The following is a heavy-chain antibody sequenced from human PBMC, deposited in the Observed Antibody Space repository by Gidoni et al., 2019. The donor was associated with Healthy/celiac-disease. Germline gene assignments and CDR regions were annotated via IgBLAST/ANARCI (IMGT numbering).Heavy chain of an antibody. V-gene: IGHV4-59*01. D-gene: IGHD3-22*01. CDR1: GGSISSYY. CDR2: IYYSGST. Sequence: QVQLQESGPGLVKPSETLSLTCTVSGGSISSYYWSWIRQPPGKGLEWIGYIYYSGSTNYNPSLKSRVTISVDTSKNQFSLKLSSVTAADTAVYYCAREGINSSGYYIQNWGQGTLVTVSS. CDR3: AREGINSSGYYIQN. J-gene: IGHJ4*02.